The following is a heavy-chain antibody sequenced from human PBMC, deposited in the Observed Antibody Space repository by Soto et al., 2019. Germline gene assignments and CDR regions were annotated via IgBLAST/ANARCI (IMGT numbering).Heavy chain of an antibody. CDR1: GDSVNSENYH. J-gene: IGHJ4*02. V-gene: IGHV4-61*01. Sequence: SETLSLTCSVSGDSVNSENYHWTWIRQSPGKGLEWIGYAHSGGRTDYNPSLKSRVTISLDTPVNQFSLQLTSVTAADTAVYYCAREIRGYSRALDYWGQGTLVTVSS. CDR2: AHSGGRT. CDR3: AREIRGYSRALDY. D-gene: IGHD5-18*01.